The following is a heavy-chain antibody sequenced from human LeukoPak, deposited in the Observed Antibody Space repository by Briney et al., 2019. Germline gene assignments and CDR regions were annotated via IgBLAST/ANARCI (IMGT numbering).Heavy chain of an antibody. CDR1: GGSISSSSYY. CDR3: ARGSVVPEPYYFDY. Sequence: SETLSLTCTVSGGSISSSSYYWGWIRQPPGKGLEWIGSIYYSGSTYYNPSLKSRVTISVDTSKNQFSLKLSSVTAADTAVYYCARGSVVPEPYYFDYWGQGTLVTVSS. V-gene: IGHV4-39*01. CDR2: IYYSGST. D-gene: IGHD1-14*01. J-gene: IGHJ4*02.